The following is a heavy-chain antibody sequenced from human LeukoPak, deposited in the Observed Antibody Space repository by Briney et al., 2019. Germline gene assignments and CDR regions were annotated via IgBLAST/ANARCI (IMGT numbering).Heavy chain of an antibody. J-gene: IGHJ4*02. CDR1: GDSISTSNSY. CDR2: IYYSGNT. Sequence: SETLSLTCTVSGDSISTSNSYWGWIRQPPGKGLEWIGSIYYSGNTYYNASLKSRVTISVDTSKNQFSLKLSSVTAADTAVYYCARDSPGVSWYDYWGQGTLVTVSS. V-gene: IGHV4-39*07. CDR3: ARDSPGVSWYDY. D-gene: IGHD2-15*01.